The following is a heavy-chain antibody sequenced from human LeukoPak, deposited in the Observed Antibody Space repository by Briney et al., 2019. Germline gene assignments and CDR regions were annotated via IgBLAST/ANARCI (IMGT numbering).Heavy chain of an antibody. CDR1: GYTFTGYY. CDR2: INPNSGGT. J-gene: IGHJ6*03. V-gene: IGHV1-2*02. CDR3: ARDNGGTAMAYYYYYYMDV. D-gene: IGHD5-18*01. Sequence: ASVKVSCKASGYTFTGYYMHWVRQAPGQGLEWMGWINPNSGGTNCAQKFQGRVTMTRDKSIRTAYMELSRLTSDDTAVYYCARDNGGTAMAYYYYYYMDVWGKGTTVIISS.